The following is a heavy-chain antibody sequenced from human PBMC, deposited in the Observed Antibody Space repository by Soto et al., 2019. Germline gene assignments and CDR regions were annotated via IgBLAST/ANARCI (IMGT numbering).Heavy chain of an antibody. CDR1: GGSISSGGYY. D-gene: IGHD6-19*01. Sequence: SETLSLTCTVSGGSISSGGYYWSWIRQHPGKGLEWIGYIYYSGSTYYNPSLKSRVTISVDTSKNQFSLKLSSVTAADTAVYYCAILLLAVRCLDYRGQGTLVTVSS. CDR2: IYYSGST. J-gene: IGHJ4*02. V-gene: IGHV4-31*03. CDR3: AILLLAVRCLDY.